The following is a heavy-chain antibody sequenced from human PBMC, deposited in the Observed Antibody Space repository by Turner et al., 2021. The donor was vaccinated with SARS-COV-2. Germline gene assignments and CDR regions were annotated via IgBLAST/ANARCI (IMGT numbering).Heavy chain of an antibody. V-gene: IGHV3-21*01. CDR1: GFPFSSYS. J-gene: IGHJ3*02. CDR3: ARWGPNYYDSSGYYPDAFDI. D-gene: IGHD3-22*01. Sequence: EVQLLESGGGLVKPGGSLRLSCAASGFPFSSYSMTWVRQSPGKGLEWVSSISRSGSYIYYVDSVKGRFTISRDNAKNSLYLQMNSLRAEDTAVYYCARWGPNYYDSSGYYPDAFDIWGQGTMVTVSS. CDR2: ISRSGSYI.